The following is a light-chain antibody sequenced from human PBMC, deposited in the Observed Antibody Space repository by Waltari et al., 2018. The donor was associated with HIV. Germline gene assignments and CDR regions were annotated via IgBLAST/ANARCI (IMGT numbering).Light chain of an antibody. Sequence: QSVLTQPPSASGTPGQRVTISCSGSTGSNKEYWYQQFAGTAPNLLIYRNNPRPSWVPDRFSGSKSGTSASLAISGLRSEDEADYYCAAWDDSLSGPVIFGGGTKLTV. CDR1: TGSNK. J-gene: IGLJ2*01. V-gene: IGLV1-47*01. CDR2: RNN. CDR3: AAWDDSLSGPVI.